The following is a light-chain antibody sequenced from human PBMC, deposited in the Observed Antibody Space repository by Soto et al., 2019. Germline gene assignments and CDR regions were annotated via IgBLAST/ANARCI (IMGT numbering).Light chain of an antibody. J-gene: IGKJ1*01. CDR2: DAS. Sequence: EIVLTQSPVTLSLSPGERVTLSCRASQSVSSYLAWYQQKPGQAPRLLIYDASNRATGIPARFSGSGSGTDFTLTISSLEPEDFAVYYCHQRSNWPRTFGQGTKVEIK. CDR1: QSVSSY. V-gene: IGKV3-11*01. CDR3: HQRSNWPRT.